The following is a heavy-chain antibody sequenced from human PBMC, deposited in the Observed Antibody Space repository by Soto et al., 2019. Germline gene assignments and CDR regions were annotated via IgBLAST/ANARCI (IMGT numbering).Heavy chain of an antibody. CDR2: ISYDGSNK. J-gene: IGHJ6*02. Sequence: PGGSLRLSCAGSGFTFGDSYMSWIRQAPGKGLEWVAVISYDGSNKYYADSVKGRFTISRDNSKNTLYLQMNSLRAEDTAVYYCAKDLLYLQYYYYYGMDAWGQGTTVTVSS. CDR1: GFTFGDSY. V-gene: IGHV3-30*18. CDR3: AKDLLYLQYYYYYGMDA.